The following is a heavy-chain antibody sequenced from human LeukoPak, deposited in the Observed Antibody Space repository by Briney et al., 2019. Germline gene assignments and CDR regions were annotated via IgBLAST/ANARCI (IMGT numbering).Heavy chain of an antibody. CDR1: GSGFTFNNYW. D-gene: IGHD6-19*01. J-gene: IGHJ4*02. V-gene: IGHV3-74*01. CDR2: INADGSTT. CDR3: ATLISGWSLY. Sequence: GGSLRLSCAASGSGFTFNNYWMHWVRQAPGKGLVWVSRINADGSTTSYADSVRGRFTISRDNAKNTLYLQMNSLRAEDTAVYYCATLISGWSLYWGQGTLVTVSS.